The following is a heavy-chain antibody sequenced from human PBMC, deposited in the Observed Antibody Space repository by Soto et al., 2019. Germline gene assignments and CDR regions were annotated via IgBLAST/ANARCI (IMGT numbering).Heavy chain of an antibody. CDR3: ARGPLLWGDV. CDR2: INAGNGNT. V-gene: IGHV1-3*01. D-gene: IGHD3-10*01. J-gene: IGHJ6*02. CDR1: GYTFTKYA. Sequence: QVQLVQSGAEVKKPGASVKVSCKASGYTFTKYAMHWVHQAPGQRLEWMGWINAGNGNTKYSQKFQGRVTITRDTSASTAYMELSSLRYEDTAIYYCARGPLLWGDVWGQGTTVTVSS.